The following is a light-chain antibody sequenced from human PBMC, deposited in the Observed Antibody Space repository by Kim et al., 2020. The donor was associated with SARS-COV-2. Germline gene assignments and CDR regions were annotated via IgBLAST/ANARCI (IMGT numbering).Light chain of an antibody. V-gene: IGLV3-21*04. CDR3: QVWDSSSDHVV. CDR2: YDN. CDR1: NIGSKS. Sequence: SYELTQPPSVSVAPGQTARITCGGNNIGSKSVHWYQQKPGQAPVLVIYYDNDRPSGIPERFSGSNSGNTATLTISRVEAGDEADYYCQVWDSSSDHVVFGGGSKLPVL. J-gene: IGLJ2*01.